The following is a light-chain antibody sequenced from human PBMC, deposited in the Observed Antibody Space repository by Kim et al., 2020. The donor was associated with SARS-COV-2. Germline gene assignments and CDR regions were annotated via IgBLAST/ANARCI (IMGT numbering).Light chain of an antibody. CDR1: QSVSSSY. CDR2: GAS. Sequence: LSPGERATRSCRASQSVSSSYLAWYQQKPGQAPRLLIYGASSRATGIPDRFSGSGSGTDFTLTISRLEPEDFAVYYCQQYRTFGGGTKVDIK. V-gene: IGKV3-20*01. J-gene: IGKJ4*01. CDR3: QQYRT.